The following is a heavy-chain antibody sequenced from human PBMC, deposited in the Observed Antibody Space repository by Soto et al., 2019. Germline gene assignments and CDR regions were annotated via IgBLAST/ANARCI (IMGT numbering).Heavy chain of an antibody. CDR1: GGSFSGYY. J-gene: IGHJ6*03. V-gene: IGHV4-34*01. Sequence: TSETLSLTCAVYGGSFSGYYWSWIRQPPGKGLEWIREINHSRSTNYNPSLKSRVTISVDTSKNQFSLKLSSVTAADTAVYYCARLAVEVVVVVAATSYYYYYMDVWGKGTTVTSP. CDR3: ARLAVEVVVVVAATSYYYYYMDV. CDR2: INHSRST. D-gene: IGHD2-15*01.